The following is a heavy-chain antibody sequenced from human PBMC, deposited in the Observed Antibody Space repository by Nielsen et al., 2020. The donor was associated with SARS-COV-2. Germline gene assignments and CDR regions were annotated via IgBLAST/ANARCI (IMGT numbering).Heavy chain of an antibody. V-gene: IGHV3-74*01. CDR3: AKIRGVGY. J-gene: IGHJ4*02. CDR2: INSDGSST. CDR1: GFTFSGYW. D-gene: IGHD1-26*01. Sequence: GESLKISCAPSGFTFSGYWMHWVRQAPGKGLKWVSRINSDGSSTAYADSVKGRFTISRDNAKNSLYLQMNSLRAEDTALYYCAKIRGVGYWGQGTLVTVSS.